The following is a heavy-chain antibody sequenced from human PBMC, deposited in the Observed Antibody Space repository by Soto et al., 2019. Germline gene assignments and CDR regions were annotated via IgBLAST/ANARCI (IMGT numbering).Heavy chain of an antibody. CDR3: AREGSCYPSGCYYYGMDV. CDR1: GYTFTSYG. D-gene: IGHD2-15*01. J-gene: IGHJ6*02. V-gene: IGHV1-18*01. CDR2: ISAYNGNT. Sequence: GASVKVSCKASGYTFTSYGISWVRQAPGQGLEWMGWISAYNGNTNYAQKLQGRVTMTTDTSTSTAYMELRSLRSDDTAVYYCAREGSCYPSGCYYYGMDVWGQGTTVTVSS.